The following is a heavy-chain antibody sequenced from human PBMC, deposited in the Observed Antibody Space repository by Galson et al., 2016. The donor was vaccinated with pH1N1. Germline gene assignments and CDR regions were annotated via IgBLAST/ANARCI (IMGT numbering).Heavy chain of an antibody. V-gene: IGHV3-7*01. CDR1: GFTFSSYW. J-gene: IGHJ6*04. CDR2: IKQDGTEK. D-gene: IGHD3-16*01. CDR3: AREGAYLDTYYYYYGMDV. Sequence: SLRLSCAASGFTFSSYWMTWVRQAPGKGLEWVANIKQDGTEKYYVDSVKGRFTISRDNAKSSLYLQMNSLRAEDTAVYYCAREGAYLDTYYYYYGMDVWGKGTTVIVSS.